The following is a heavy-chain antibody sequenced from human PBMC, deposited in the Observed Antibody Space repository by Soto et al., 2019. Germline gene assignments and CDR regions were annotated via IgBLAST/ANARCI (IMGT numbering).Heavy chain of an antibody. CDR3: ARDRVTAARRADYYYGMDV. V-gene: IGHV3-48*03. J-gene: IGHJ6*01. CDR2: ISSSGSTI. CDR1: GFTFSSYE. Sequence: EVQLVESGGGLVQPGGSLRLSCAASGFTFSSYEMNWVRQAPGKGLEWVSYISSSGSTIYYADSVKGRFTISRDNAKNSLYLQMNSLRAEYTAVYYCARDRVTAARRADYYYGMDVWGQGTTVTVSS. D-gene: IGHD6-6*01.